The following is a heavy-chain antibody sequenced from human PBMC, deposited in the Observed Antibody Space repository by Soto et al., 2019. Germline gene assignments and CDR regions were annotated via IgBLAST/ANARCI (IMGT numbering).Heavy chain of an antibody. CDR2: IIPIFGTA. V-gene: IGHV1-69*13. CDR3: SRASGGISYYYYGMDF. J-gene: IGHJ6*01. CDR1: GGAISSYS. Sequence: ASVKVSCKDSGGAISSYSSNWVQQAKGKGLEWKGGIIPIFGTANYAQKFQGRVTITADESTSTAYMELSSLRSEDTAVYYFSRASGGISYYYYGMDFLVNGSTVTVSS. D-gene: IGHD2-15*01.